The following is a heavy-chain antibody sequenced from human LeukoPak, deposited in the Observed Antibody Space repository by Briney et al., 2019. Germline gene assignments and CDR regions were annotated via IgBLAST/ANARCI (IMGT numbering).Heavy chain of an antibody. D-gene: IGHD1-26*01. CDR3: AREGGWDQYYFDY. V-gene: IGHV1-69*13. J-gene: IGHJ4*02. CDR1: GYTFTSYY. Sequence: SVKVSCKASGYTFTSYYIHWVRQAPGQGLEWMGGIIPIFGTANYAQKFQGRVTITADESTSTAYMELSSLRSEDTAVYYCAREGGWDQYYFDYWGQGTLVTVSS. CDR2: IIPIFGTA.